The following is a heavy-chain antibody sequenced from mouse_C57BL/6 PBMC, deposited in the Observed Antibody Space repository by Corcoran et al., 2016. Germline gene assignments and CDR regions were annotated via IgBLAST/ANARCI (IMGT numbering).Heavy chain of an antibody. V-gene: IGHV9-3*01. CDR1: GYTFTTYG. Sequence: QIQLVQSGPELKKPGETVKISCKASGYTFTTYGMSWVKQAPGKGLKWMGWINTYSGVPTYADDFKGRFAFSLETSANTAYLQINNLKNEDTATYFCARFQTFFDYWGQGTTLTVSS. CDR3: ARFQTFFDY. J-gene: IGHJ2*01. CDR2: INTYSGVP.